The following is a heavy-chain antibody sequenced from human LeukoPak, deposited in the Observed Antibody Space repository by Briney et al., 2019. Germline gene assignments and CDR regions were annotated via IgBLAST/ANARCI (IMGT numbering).Heavy chain of an antibody. V-gene: IGHV1-69*04. J-gene: IGHJ5*02. D-gene: IGHD3-10*01. Sequence: GASVKVSCKASGGTFSSYAISWVRQAPGQGLEWMGRIIPILGIANYAQKFQGRVTITADKSTSTAYMELSSLRSEDTAVYYCARDWGPYGSGKIVWFDPWGQGTLVTVSS. CDR2: IIPILGIA. CDR1: GGTFSSYA. CDR3: ARDWGPYGSGKIVWFDP.